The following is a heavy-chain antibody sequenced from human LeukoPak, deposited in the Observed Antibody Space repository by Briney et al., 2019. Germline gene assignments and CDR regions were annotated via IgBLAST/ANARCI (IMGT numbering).Heavy chain of an antibody. D-gene: IGHD7-27*01. J-gene: IGHJ3*02. CDR1: GDSMSSSNYF. CDR3: ARSLSPLGDAFAI. Sequence: SETLSLTCTVSGDSMSSSNYFWGWIRQPPGKGLEWIGSISNSGSAYYSPSLKSRVAISVDTSNNQFSLKLRSVTAADTAVHYCARSLSPLGDAFAIWGQGTMVTVSS. V-gene: IGHV4-39*01. CDR2: ISNSGSA.